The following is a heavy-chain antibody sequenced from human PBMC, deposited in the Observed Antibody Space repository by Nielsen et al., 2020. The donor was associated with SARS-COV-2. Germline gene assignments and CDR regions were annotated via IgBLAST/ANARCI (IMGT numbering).Heavy chain of an antibody. CDR2: ISWNSGSI. CDR3: AKLPGFYYGMDV. V-gene: IGHV3-9*01. J-gene: IGHJ6*02. CDR1: GFTFADYA. Sequence: GGSLRLSCAASGFTFADYAMHWVRQAPGKGLEWVPGISWNSGSIGYADSVKGRFTISRDNAKNSLYLQMNSLRAEDTALYYCAKLPGFYYGMDVWGQGTTVTVSS.